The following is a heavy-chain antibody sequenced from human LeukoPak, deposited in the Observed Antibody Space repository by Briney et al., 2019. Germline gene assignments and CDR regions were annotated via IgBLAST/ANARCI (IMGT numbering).Heavy chain of an antibody. V-gene: IGHV4-34*01. CDR3: ARVRYSGSQVYYYYYYMDV. J-gene: IGHJ6*03. D-gene: IGHD1-26*01. CDR2: IYHSGST. CDR1: GGSFSGYY. Sequence: SETLSLTCAVYGGSFSGYYWSWIRQPPGKGLEWIGEIYHSGSTNYNPSLKSRVTISVDKSKNQFSLKLSSVTAADTAVYYCARVRYSGSQVYYYYYYMDVWGKGTTVTVSS.